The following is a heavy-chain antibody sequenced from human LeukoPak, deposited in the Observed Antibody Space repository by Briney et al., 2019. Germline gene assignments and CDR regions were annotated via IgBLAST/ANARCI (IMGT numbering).Heavy chain of an antibody. J-gene: IGHJ4*02. CDR1: GGTFSSYA. CDR2: IIPIFGTA. D-gene: IGHD5-18*01. Sequence: ASVKLSCKASGGTFSSYAISWVRHAPGQGPEWMGGIIPIFGTANYAQKFQGRVTITADESTSTAYMELSSLRSEETAVYYCARGRLWSFFFDYWGQGTLVTVSS. CDR3: ARGRLWSFFFDY. V-gene: IGHV1-69*13.